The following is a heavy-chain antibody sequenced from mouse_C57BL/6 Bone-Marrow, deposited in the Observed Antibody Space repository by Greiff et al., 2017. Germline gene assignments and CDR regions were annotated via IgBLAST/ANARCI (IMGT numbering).Heavy chain of an antibody. J-gene: IGHJ1*03. D-gene: IGHD2-4*01. CDR3: ARWGLDWYFDV. CDR2: IDPSDSYT. CDR1: GYTFTSYW. V-gene: IGHV1-69*01. Sequence: QVQLQQSGAELVMPGASVKLSCKASGYTFTSYWMHWVKQRPGQGLEWIGEIDPSDSYTNYNQKFKGKSTLTVDKSSSTAYMQLSSLTSEDSAVYYCARWGLDWYFDVWGTGTTVTVSS.